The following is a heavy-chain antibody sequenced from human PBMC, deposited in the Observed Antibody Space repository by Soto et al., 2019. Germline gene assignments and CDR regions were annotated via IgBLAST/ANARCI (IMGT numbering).Heavy chain of an antibody. D-gene: IGHD6-19*01. CDR2: INHSGST. J-gene: IGHJ6*02. Sequence: QVQLQQRGAGLLKPSETLSLTCAVYGGSFSGYYWSWIRQPPGKGLEWIGEINHSGSTNYNPSLKSRVTISVDTSKNQFSLKLSSVTAADTAVYYCARGRGSGWLYYYYGMDVWGQGTTVTVSS. CDR3: ARGRGSGWLYYYYGMDV. CDR1: GGSFSGYY. V-gene: IGHV4-34*01.